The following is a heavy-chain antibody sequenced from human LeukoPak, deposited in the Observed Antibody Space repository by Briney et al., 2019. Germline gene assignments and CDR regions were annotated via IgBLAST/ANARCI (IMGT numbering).Heavy chain of an antibody. CDR1: GGSFSGYY. D-gene: IGHD6-6*01. CDR2: INHSGST. V-gene: IGHV4-34*01. CDR3: ASEAPGAARDY. Sequence: SETLSLTCAVYGGSFSGYYWSWIRQPPGKGLEWIGEINHSGSTNYNPSLKSRVTISVDTSKNQFSLKLSSVTAADTAVYYCASEAPGAARDYWGQGTPVTVSS. J-gene: IGHJ4*02.